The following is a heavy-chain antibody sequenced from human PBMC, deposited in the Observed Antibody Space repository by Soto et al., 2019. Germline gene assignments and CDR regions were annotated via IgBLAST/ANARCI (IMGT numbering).Heavy chain of an antibody. J-gene: IGHJ4*02. D-gene: IGHD6-6*01. V-gene: IGHV1-2*04. CDR3: ARSRTVYSSSSVLGY. CDR2: INPNSGGT. Sequence: ASVKVSCKASGYTFTGYYMHWVRQAPGQGLEWMGWINPNSGGTNYAQKFQGWVTMTRDTSISTAYMELSRLRSDDTAVYYCARSRTVYSSSSVLGYWGQGTLVTV. CDR1: GYTFTGYY.